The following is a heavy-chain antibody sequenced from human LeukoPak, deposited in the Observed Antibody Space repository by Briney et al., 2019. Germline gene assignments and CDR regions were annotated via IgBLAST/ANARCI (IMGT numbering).Heavy chain of an antibody. D-gene: IGHD2-15*01. CDR3: ARGYCSGGSCYSANNWFDP. CDR2: IKEDGSEK. V-gene: IGHV3-7*02. CDR1: GFTFSSYW. J-gene: IGHJ5*02. Sequence: GGSLRFSCAASGFTFSSYWMSWVRQAPGKGLEWVANIKEDGSEKYYVDSVKGRFTISRDTAKDSLYQHMNSLRGEDTAVYDCARGYCSGGSCYSANNWFDPWGQGTLVTVSS.